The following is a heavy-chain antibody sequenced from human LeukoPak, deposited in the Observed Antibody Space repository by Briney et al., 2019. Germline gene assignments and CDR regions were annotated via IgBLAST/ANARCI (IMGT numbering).Heavy chain of an antibody. J-gene: IGHJ5*02. V-gene: IGHV4-34*01. CDR3: AGDDYGTTGWFDP. CDR1: GGSFSGYY. Sequence: SETLSLTCAVYGGSFSGYYWSWIRQPPGKGLEWIGEINHSGSTNYNPSLKSRVTISVDTSKNQFSLMLSSVTAADTAVYYCAGDDYGTTGWFDPWGQGTLVTVSS. D-gene: IGHD1-14*01. CDR2: INHSGST.